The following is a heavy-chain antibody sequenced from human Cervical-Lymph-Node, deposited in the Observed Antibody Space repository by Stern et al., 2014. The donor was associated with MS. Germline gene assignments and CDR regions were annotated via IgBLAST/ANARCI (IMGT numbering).Heavy chain of an antibody. V-gene: IGHV1-18*01. D-gene: IGHD2-15*01. CDR1: GYTFTSYG. CDR3: ARGLLGSENAFDI. Sequence: QVQLVQSGAEVKKPGASVKVSCQASGYTFTSYGISWVRKAPGHGLEWIGWISPYNGNTNYAQKLQGIVTMTTDTSTSTAYMELMSLRSDDTAVYYVARGLLGSENAFDIWGQGTMVTVSS. CDR2: ISPYNGNT. J-gene: IGHJ3*02.